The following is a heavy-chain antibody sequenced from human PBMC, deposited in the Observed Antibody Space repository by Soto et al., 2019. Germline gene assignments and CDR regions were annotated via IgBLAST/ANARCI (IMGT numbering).Heavy chain of an antibody. CDR2: LSGSGGSP. Sequence: EVQLLESGGGLVQPGGSLRLSCAASGFTFSSYAMSWVRQAPGKGLKCVSALSGSGGSPYYADSVKGRFTISRDNSQNTLYLQMNSLRAEYTAVYYCAKDRGYCSSTSCWGFYYWGQGTLVTVSS. CDR3: AKDRGYCSSTSCWGFYY. D-gene: IGHD2-2*01. CDR1: GFTFSSYA. J-gene: IGHJ4*02. V-gene: IGHV3-23*01.